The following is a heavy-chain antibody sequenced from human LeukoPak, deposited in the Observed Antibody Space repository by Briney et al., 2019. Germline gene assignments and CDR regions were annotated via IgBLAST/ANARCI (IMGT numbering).Heavy chain of an antibody. D-gene: IGHD6-19*01. CDR3: ARDRRAAVAGTLFDY. V-gene: IGHV3-21*01. CDR1: GFTFSSYS. Sequence: GGSLRLSCAASGFTFSSYSMNWVRQAPGKGLEWVSSISSSSSYIYYADSVKGRFNISRDNAKNSLYLQMNSLRAEDTAVYYCARDRRAAVAGTLFDYWGQGTLVTVSS. CDR2: ISSSSSYI. J-gene: IGHJ4*02.